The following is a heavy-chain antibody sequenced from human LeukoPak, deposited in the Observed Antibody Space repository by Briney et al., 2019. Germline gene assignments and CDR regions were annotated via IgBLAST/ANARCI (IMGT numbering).Heavy chain of an antibody. V-gene: IGHV1-2*02. D-gene: IGHD2-21*02. Sequence: ASVKVSCKASGYTFTGYYMHWVRQAPGQGLEWMGWINPNSGGTNYAQKFQGRVTMTRDTSISTAYMELSRLRSDDTAVYYCARGLAYCGGDCPFDYWGQGTLVTVSP. CDR2: INPNSGGT. CDR3: ARGLAYCGGDCPFDY. CDR1: GYTFTGYY. J-gene: IGHJ4*02.